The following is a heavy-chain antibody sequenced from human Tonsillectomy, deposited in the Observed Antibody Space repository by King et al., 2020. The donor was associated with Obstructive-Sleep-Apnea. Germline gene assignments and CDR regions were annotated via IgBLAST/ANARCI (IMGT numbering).Heavy chain of an antibody. CDR3: ARTYRGRRNDY. V-gene: IGHV3-23*04. Sequence: EVQLVESGGGLVQPGGSLRLSCAASGFTVTSSVMSWVRQAPGKGLEWVSAISDIGGSTYYADSVKGRFAISRDKSKNTLYLHMNSLRAEDTAVYYCARTYRGRRNDYWGQGTLVTVSS. CDR2: ISDIGGST. CDR1: GFTVTSSV. J-gene: IGHJ4*02. D-gene: IGHD2-2*01.